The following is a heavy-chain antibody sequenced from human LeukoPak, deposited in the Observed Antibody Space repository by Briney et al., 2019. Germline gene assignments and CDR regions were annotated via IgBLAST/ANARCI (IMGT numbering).Heavy chain of an antibody. CDR2: IRYDGSNK. CDR1: GFTFSSYG. D-gene: IGHD3-16*02. CDR3: VQGGLRLGELSF. Sequence: PGGSLRLSCAASGFTFSSYGMHWVRQAPGKGLEWVAFIRYDGSNKYYADSVKGRFTISRDNSKNTLYLQMNSLRAEDTAVYYCVQGGLRLGELSFWGQGTLVTVSS. J-gene: IGHJ4*02. V-gene: IGHV3-30*02.